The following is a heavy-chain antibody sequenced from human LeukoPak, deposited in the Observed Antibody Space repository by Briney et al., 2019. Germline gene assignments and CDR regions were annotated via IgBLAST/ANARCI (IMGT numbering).Heavy chain of an antibody. CDR2: VYYSGST. D-gene: IGHD1-26*01. CDR1: GGSISTYY. J-gene: IGHJ4*02. Sequence: KPSETLSLTCTVSGGSISTYYWSWIRQPPGKGLEWIGYVYYSGSTKYNPSLKSRVTISVDTSKNQFSLKLSSVTAADTAVYYCARGARGSYSYWGQGTLVTVSS. CDR3: ARGARGSYSY. V-gene: IGHV4-59*08.